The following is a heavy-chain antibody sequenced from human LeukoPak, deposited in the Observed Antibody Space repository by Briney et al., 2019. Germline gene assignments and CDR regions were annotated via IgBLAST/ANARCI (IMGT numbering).Heavy chain of an antibody. CDR1: GGSISSSSYY. CDR3: ARDLCSSTSCPADY. CDR2: IYYSGST. D-gene: IGHD2-2*01. Sequence: SETLSLTCTVSGGSISSSSYYWGWIRQPPGKGLEWIGSIYYSGSTYYNPSLKSRVTISVDTSKNQFSLKLSSVTAADTAVYYCARDLCSSTSCPADYWGQGTLVTVSS. J-gene: IGHJ4*02. V-gene: IGHV4-39*07.